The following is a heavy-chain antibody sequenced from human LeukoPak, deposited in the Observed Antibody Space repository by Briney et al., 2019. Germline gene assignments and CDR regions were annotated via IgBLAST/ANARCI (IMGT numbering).Heavy chain of an antibody. CDR1: GFTFSSYS. Sequence: GGSLRLSCAASGFTFSSYSMNWARQAPGKGLEWVSSISSSSSYIYYADSVKGRFTISRDNAKNSLYLQMNSLRAEDTAVYYCATYYYDSSGYYDIDYWGQGTLVTVSS. J-gene: IGHJ4*02. V-gene: IGHV3-21*01. CDR3: ATYYYDSSGYYDIDY. CDR2: ISSSSSYI. D-gene: IGHD3-22*01.